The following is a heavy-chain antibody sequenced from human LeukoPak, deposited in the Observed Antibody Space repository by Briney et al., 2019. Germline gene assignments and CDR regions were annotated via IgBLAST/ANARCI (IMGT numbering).Heavy chain of an antibody. V-gene: IGHV3-33*06. Sequence: GRSLRLSCAASGFTFSSYGMHWVRQAPGKGLEWVAVIWYDGSNKYYADSVKGRFTISRDNSKNTLYLQMNSLRAEDTAVYYCAKAYCGGDCYSLVGALDIWGQGTMVTVSS. CDR2: IWYDGSNK. CDR1: GFTFSSYG. J-gene: IGHJ3*02. CDR3: AKAYCGGDCYSLVGALDI. D-gene: IGHD2-21*02.